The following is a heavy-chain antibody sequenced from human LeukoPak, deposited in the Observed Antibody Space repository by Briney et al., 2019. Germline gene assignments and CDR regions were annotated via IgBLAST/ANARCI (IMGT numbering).Heavy chain of an antibody. CDR2: IYSTGST. V-gene: IGHV4-4*07. Sequence: SETLSLTCTVSGGSISSYYWTWLRQPAGKGLEWIGRIYSTGSTSYNPSLKSRVTMSVDTSKNQFSLRLSSVTAADTAVYYWARDGLGFGELANYVGVDVWGQGTTVTVSS. CDR3: ARDGLGFGELANYVGVDV. D-gene: IGHD3-10*01. CDR1: GGSISSYY. J-gene: IGHJ6*02.